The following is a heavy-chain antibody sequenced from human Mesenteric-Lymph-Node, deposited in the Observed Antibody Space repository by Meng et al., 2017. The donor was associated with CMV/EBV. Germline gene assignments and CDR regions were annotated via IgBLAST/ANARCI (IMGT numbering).Heavy chain of an antibody. CDR3: TRELRYFDLVDY. CDR1: GYTRSRYD. Sequence: SGYTRSRYDMNRVRHATGQRLEWMGWINTNTGNKTYAQGFTGRFVFSLDTSVTTAYLQISTLKPEDTAVYYCTRELRYFDLVDYWGQGTLVTVSS. D-gene: IGHD3-9*01. J-gene: IGHJ4*02. V-gene: IGHV7-4-1*02. CDR2: INTNTGNK.